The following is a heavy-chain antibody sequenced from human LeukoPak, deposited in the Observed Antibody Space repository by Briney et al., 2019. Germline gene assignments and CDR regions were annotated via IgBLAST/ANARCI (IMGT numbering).Heavy chain of an antibody. D-gene: IGHD2-21*02. CDR3: TTDAAPYCGGDCYAIVH. CDR2: IKSKPEGGTT. V-gene: IGHV3-15*01. CDR1: GFSFNNAW. Sequence: PGGSLRLSCVASGFSFNNAWTSWVRQAPGKGLEWVGRIKSKPEGGTTEFAAPVKGRFSISRDDSENTVYLQMNSLQVEDSGVYYCTTDAAPYCGGDCYAIVHWGQDALVAVSS. J-gene: IGHJ1*01.